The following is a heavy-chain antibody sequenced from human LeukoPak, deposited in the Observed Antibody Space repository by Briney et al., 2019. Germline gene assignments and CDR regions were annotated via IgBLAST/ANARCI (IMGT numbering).Heavy chain of an antibody. CDR1: GFTFSSYS. CDR3: ARDFSGDYYFDY. J-gene: IGHJ4*02. CDR2: IDSTSSYI. Sequence: GGSLRLSCAASGFTFSSYSMNWVRQAPGKGLEWVSFIDSTSSYIDYADSVKGRFTISRDNAKNPLYLQMNSLRAEDTAVYYCARDFSGDYYFDYWGQGTLVTVSS. D-gene: IGHD7-27*01. V-gene: IGHV3-21*01.